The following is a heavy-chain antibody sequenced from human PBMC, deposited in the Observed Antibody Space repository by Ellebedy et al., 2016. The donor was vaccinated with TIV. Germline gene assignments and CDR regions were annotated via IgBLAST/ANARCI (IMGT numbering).Heavy chain of an antibody. CDR3: ARGTPLLTGYYFDLDY. D-gene: IGHD3-9*01. Sequence: ASVKVSCKASGYTLSKYGISWVRQAPGQGLEWMGWIAANNGGTNFAQKFHGRVTLTTDTSTETAYMELRSLRSDDTAVYYCARGTPLLTGYYFDLDYWGQGTLVTVSS. CDR1: GYTLSKYG. V-gene: IGHV1-18*01. CDR2: IAANNGGT. J-gene: IGHJ4*02.